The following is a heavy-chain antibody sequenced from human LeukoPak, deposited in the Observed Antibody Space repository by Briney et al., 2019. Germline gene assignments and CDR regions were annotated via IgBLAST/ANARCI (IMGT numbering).Heavy chain of an antibody. J-gene: IGHJ4*02. Sequence: SETLSLTCAVYGGSFSGYYWSWIRQPPGKGLEWIGEINHSGSTNYNPSLKSRVTISVDTSKNQFSLKLSSVTAADTAVYYCASGIVVVPAAINNRGQGTLVTVSS. V-gene: IGHV4-34*01. CDR3: ASGIVVVPAAINN. CDR2: INHSGST. D-gene: IGHD2-2*02. CDR1: GGSFSGYY.